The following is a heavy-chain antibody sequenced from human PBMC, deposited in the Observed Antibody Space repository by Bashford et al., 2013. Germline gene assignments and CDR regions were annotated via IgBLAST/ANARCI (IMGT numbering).Heavy chain of an antibody. V-gene: IGHV4-34*01. CDR2: INHSGST. J-gene: IGHJ5*02. D-gene: IGHD2-15*01. Sequence: SETLSLTCAVYGGSFSGYYWSWIRQPPGKGLEWIGEINHSGSTNYNPSLKSRVTISVDTSKNQFSLNMTSVTAADTAVYYCARLVYGSGGYSNWFDPWDQGTLVTVSS. CDR1: GGSFSGYY. CDR3: ARLVYGSGGYSNWFDP.